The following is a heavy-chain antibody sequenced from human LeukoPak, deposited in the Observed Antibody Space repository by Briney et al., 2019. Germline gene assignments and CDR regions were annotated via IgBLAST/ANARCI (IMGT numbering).Heavy chain of an antibody. V-gene: IGHV4-59*01. CDR3: ARGPRGWFDP. J-gene: IGHJ5*02. CDR2: IYDSGST. D-gene: IGHD3-10*01. CDR1: GGSISSYY. Sequence: SETLSLTCTVSGGSISSYYWSWIRQPPGKGLEWIGYIYDSGSTNYNPSLKSRVTISVDTSKNQFSLKLSSVTAADTAVYYCARGPRGWFDPWGQGTLVTVSS.